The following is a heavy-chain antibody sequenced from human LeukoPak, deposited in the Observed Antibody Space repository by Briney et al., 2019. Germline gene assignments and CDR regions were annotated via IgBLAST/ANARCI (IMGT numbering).Heavy chain of an antibody. CDR3: ARHFGYCSGGSCYGYYYYGMDV. D-gene: IGHD2-15*01. J-gene: IGHJ6*02. Sequence: PSQTLSLTCTVSGGSISSGGYYWSWIRQPPGKGLEWIGYIYYSGSTNYNPSLKSRVTISVDTSKNQFSLKLSSVTAADTAVYYCARHFGYCSGGSCYGYYYYGMDVWGQGTTVTVSS. V-gene: IGHV4-61*08. CDR1: GGSISSGGYY. CDR2: IYYSGST.